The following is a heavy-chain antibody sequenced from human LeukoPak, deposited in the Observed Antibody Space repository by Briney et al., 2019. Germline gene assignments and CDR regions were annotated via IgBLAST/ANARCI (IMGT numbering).Heavy chain of an antibody. CDR2: IYYSGST. J-gene: IGHJ4*02. CDR1: GGSVSSGSYY. V-gene: IGHV4-61*01. Sequence: SETLSLTCTVSGGSVSSGSYYWSWIRQPPGKGLEWIGYIYYSGSTNYNPSLKSRVTISVDTSKDQFSLKLSSVTAADTAVYYCARGWELLQYYFDYWGQGTLVTVSS. CDR3: ARGWELLQYYFDY. D-gene: IGHD1-26*01.